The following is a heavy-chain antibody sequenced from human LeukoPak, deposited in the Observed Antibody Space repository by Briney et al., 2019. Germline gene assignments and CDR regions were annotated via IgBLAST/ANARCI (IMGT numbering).Heavy chain of an antibody. J-gene: IGHJ4*02. CDR2: INHSGST. D-gene: IGHD3-22*01. V-gene: IGHV4-34*01. Sequence: SETLSLTCAVYGGSFSGYYWSWIRQPPGKGLEWIGEINHSGSTNYNPSLKSRVTISVDTSKNQFSLKLSSVTAADTAVYYCAREAYDSSGYHYVGLLAPTQIFDYWGQGTLVTVSS. CDR3: AREAYDSSGYHYVGLLAPTQIFDY. CDR1: GGSFSGYY.